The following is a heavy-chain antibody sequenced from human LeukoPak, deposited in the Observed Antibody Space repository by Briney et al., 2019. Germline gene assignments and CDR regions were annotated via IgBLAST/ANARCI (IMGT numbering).Heavy chain of an antibody. CDR3: ASGNWRYYFDY. CDR1: GGSISSYY. Sequence: PSETLSLTCTVSGGSISSYYWSWIRQPPGKGLEWIGYIYYSGSTNYNPSLKSRVTISVDTSKNQFSLKLSSVTAADTAVYYRASGNWRYYFDYWGQGTLVTVSS. D-gene: IGHD1-1*01. CDR2: IYYSGST. V-gene: IGHV4-59*01. J-gene: IGHJ4*02.